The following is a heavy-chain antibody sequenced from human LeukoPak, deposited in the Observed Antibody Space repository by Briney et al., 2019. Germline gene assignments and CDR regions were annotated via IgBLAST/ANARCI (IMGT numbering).Heavy chain of an antibody. D-gene: IGHD5-24*01. CDR3: ARANKMRGYYYGMDV. V-gene: IGHV3-20*01. J-gene: IGHJ6*02. CDR2: INWNGGST. CDR1: GFTFDDYG. Sequence: PGGSLRLSCAASGFTFDDYGMSWVRQAPGKGLEWVSGINWNGGSTGYADSVKGRFTISRDNAKNSLYLQMNSLRAEDTALYHCARANKMRGYYYGMDVWGQGTTVTVSS.